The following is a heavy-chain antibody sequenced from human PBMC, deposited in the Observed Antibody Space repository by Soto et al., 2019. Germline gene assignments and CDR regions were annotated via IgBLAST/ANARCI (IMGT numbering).Heavy chain of an antibody. Sequence: QVQLVQSGAEVKKPGSSVKVSCKASGGTFSSYAISWVRQAPGQGLEWMGGIIPIFGTANYAQKFQVRVTITADESTSTAYMVLSSLRSEDTAVYYCARGTLTGYYNPDAFDIWGQGTMVTVSS. CDR1: GGTFSSYA. D-gene: IGHD3-9*01. CDR3: ARGTLTGYYNPDAFDI. CDR2: IIPIFGTA. V-gene: IGHV1-69*01. J-gene: IGHJ3*02.